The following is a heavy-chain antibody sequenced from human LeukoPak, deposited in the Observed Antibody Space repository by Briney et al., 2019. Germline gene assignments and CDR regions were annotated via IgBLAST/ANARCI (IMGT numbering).Heavy chain of an antibody. CDR2: ISYDTNDK. J-gene: IGHJ4*02. CDR1: GFTFSLYG. Sequence: GGSLRLSCAASGFTFSLYGMHWVRQAPGKGLESVAVISYDTNDKYYADSVKGRFTISRDNSKNTVYLQLNSLRAGDTAIYYCTKDRRGPAAGTWYFDSWGQGTLVTVSS. CDR3: TKDRRGPAAGTWYFDS. D-gene: IGHD6-13*01. V-gene: IGHV3-30*18.